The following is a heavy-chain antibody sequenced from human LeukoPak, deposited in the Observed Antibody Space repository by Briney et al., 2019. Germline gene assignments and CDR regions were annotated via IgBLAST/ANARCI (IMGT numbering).Heavy chain of an antibody. CDR2: ISSPSTTI. CDR1: EFTIRSYS. J-gene: IGHJ6*03. CDR3: AREDSSSSHYYMDV. Sequence: GGSLRLSCAASEFTIRSYSMNWVRQAPGKGLEWVSFISSPSTTIYYTDSVKGRFTISRDNAKNSLYLQMNSLRAEDTAVYYCAREDSSSSHYYMDVCGKGTTVTVSS. D-gene: IGHD6-6*01. V-gene: IGHV3-48*01.